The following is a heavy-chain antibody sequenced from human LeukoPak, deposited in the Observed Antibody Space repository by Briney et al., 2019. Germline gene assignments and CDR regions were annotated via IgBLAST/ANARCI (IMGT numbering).Heavy chain of an antibody. CDR3: ARPRSMVRGPFDY. Sequence: HPGGSLRLSCAASGFTFSSYSMNWVRQAPGKGLEWVSYISSSSSIIYYADSVKGRFTISRDNAKNSLYLQMNSLRAEDTVVYYCARPRSMVRGPFDYWGQGTLVTVSS. D-gene: IGHD3-10*01. CDR1: GFTFSSYS. J-gene: IGHJ4*02. CDR2: ISSSSSII. V-gene: IGHV3-48*04.